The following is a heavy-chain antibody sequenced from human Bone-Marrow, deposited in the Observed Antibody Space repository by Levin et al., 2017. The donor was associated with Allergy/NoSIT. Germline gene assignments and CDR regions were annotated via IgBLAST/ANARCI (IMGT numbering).Heavy chain of an antibody. CDR1: GYTFGNYA. V-gene: IGHV1-3*01. Sequence: AASVKVSCQASGYTFGNYALHWVRQAPGQGLEWMAWVNAANSATQLAQKFQGRLTMTRDTSASTAYMELSRLTSADTAMYYCVRALGGPRDHWGQGTLVTVSS. D-gene: IGHD3-16*01. J-gene: IGHJ4*02. CDR3: VRALGGPRDH. CDR2: VNAANSAT.